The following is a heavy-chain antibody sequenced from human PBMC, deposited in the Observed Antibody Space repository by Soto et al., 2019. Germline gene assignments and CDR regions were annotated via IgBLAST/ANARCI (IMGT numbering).Heavy chain of an antibody. J-gene: IGHJ5*02. D-gene: IGHD3-10*01. CDR3: ARGRVGKA. CDR2: INHSGST. Sequence: QVQLQQWGAGLVKPSETLSLTCAVYGGSFSGYYWSWIRRPPGKGLEWIGEINHSGSTNYNPSLKSRVTISVDTSKNQFSLKLSSVTAADTAVYYCARGRVGKAWGQGTLVTVSS. V-gene: IGHV4-34*01. CDR1: GGSFSGYY.